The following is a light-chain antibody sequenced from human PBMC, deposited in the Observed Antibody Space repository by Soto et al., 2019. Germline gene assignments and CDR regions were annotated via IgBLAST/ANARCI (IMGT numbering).Light chain of an antibody. CDR2: HAS. J-gene: IGKJ1*01. V-gene: IGKV3-20*01. CDR1: QSVRSSY. CDR3: QQYGGSPGT. Sequence: EIVLTQSPGTLSLSPGERATLSCRASQSVRSSYLAWYQQKPGQAPRLLIYHASNRVTGIPDRFSGSGSGTDFTLTISRLEPEDFAVYYCQQYGGSPGTFGQGTKVDIK.